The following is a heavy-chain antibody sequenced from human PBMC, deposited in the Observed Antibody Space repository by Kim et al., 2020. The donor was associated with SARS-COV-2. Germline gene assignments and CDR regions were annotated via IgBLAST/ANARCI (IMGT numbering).Heavy chain of an antibody. CDR1: GGTFSSYA. CDR3: AIYLFHGYTTYYYYGMDV. Sequence: SVKVSCKASGGTFSSYAISWVRQAPGQGLEWMGGIIPIFGTANYAQKFQGRVTIIADESTSTAYMELSSLRSEDTAVYYCAIYLFHGYTTYYYYGMDVWGQGTTVTVSS. V-gene: IGHV1-69*13. D-gene: IGHD5-18*01. J-gene: IGHJ6*02. CDR2: IIPIFGTA.